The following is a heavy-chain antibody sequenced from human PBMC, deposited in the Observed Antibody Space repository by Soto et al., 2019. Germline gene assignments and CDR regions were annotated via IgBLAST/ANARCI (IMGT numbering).Heavy chain of an antibody. Sequence: QITLKESGPPLVEPTQTLTLTCTFSGFSLSTSGVAVGWIRQPPGKALEWLALIYWDDDKRYSPSLKNRLTITKDSSKNQVVLTMTNMDPSDTATYYCPHRPTGWYFDLWGRGTLVTVSS. CDR1: GFSLSTSGVA. CDR2: IYWDDDK. V-gene: IGHV2-5*02. CDR3: PHRPTGWYFDL. J-gene: IGHJ2*01.